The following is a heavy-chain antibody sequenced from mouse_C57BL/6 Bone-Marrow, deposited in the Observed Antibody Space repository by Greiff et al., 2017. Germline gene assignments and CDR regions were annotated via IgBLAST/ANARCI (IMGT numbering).Heavy chain of an antibody. CDR3: AISWDVDY. J-gene: IGHJ2*01. Sequence: QVQLQQPGAELVRPGSSVKLSCKASGYTFTSYWMDWVKQRPGQGLEWIGNIYPSDSETHYNQKFKDKGTLTVDKSSSTAYMQLSSLTSEDSAVYYCAISWDVDYWGQGTTLTVSS. CDR2: IYPSDSET. D-gene: IGHD4-1*01. V-gene: IGHV1-61*01. CDR1: GYTFTSYW.